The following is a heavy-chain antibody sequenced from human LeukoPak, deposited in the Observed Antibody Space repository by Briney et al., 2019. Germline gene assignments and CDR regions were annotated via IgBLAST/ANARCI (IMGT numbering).Heavy chain of an antibody. CDR2: ICPGDSDT. D-gene: IGHD2-2*01. V-gene: IGHV5-51*01. J-gene: IGHJ4*02. CDR3: ATRIKGYCSSTSCSEFDY. Sequence: GESLKISCKGSGYSFTSYWIGWVRQMPGKGLEWMGIICPGDSDTRYSPSFQGQVTISADKSISTAYLQWSSLKASDTAMYYCATRIKGYCSSTSCSEFDYWGQGTLVTVSS. CDR1: GYSFTSYW.